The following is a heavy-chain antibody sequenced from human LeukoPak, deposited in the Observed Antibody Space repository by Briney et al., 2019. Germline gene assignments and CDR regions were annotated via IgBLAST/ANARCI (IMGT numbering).Heavy chain of an antibody. J-gene: IGHJ4*02. CDR3: ARLSETPAHYDSGVYYHLGY. Sequence: GASVTVSFKGSGYTFISYDINWVRQAPGQGLEWMGWMNPSSGNTGYAQKFQGRVTMTWDTSISTAYMELSSLRPDDTAVYYCARLSETPAHYDSGVYYHLGYWGQGTLVTVSS. V-gene: IGHV1-8*01. CDR2: MNPSSGNT. CDR1: GYTFISYD. D-gene: IGHD3-22*01.